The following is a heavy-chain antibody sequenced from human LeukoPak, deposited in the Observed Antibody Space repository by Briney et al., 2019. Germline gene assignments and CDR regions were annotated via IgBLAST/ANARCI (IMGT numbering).Heavy chain of an antibody. CDR2: TRYDGSNK. Sequence: GGSLRLSCAASGFTFSSYGMHWVRQAPGKGLEWVAFTRYDGSNKHYADSVKGRFTISRDNSKNMLYLQMNSLRAEDTAVYYCAKDPQKWESYLDYWGQGTLVTVSS. D-gene: IGHD1-26*01. CDR3: AKDPQKWESYLDY. V-gene: IGHV3-30*02. CDR1: GFTFSSYG. J-gene: IGHJ4*02.